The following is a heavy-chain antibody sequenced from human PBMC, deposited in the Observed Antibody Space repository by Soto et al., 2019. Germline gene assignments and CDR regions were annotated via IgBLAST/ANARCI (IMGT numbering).Heavy chain of an antibody. CDR2: IIPIFGTP. V-gene: IGHV1-69*01. D-gene: IGHD1-26*01. CDR3: ARCDGRYPQGDDRFNI. J-gene: IGHJ3*02. Sequence: QEQLVQSGSEVKKPGSSVKVSCKASGGTFDSFARTWVRQAPGQGLEWMGGIIPIFGTPYYAQKFQGRLTIPADESTGPAYMALCSLISADNAVYYGARCDGRYPQGDDRFNIWVQGTSVIVSS. CDR1: GGTFDSFA.